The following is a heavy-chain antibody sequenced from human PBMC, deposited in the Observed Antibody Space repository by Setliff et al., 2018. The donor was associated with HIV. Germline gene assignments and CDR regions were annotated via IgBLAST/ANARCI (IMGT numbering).Heavy chain of an antibody. J-gene: IGHJ4*02. CDR2: VSGSGDNT. D-gene: IGHD3-3*01. CDR3: ARVRLYNTALDY. CDR1: GFTFSNYW. V-gene: IGHV3-23*01. Sequence: AGGSLRLSCAASGFTFSNYWMDWVRQAPGKGLEWVSVVSGSGDNTFYADSVKGRFTTSRDNSKNTLYLQMNSLRPEDTAVYYCARVRLYNTALDYWGQGTLVTVSS.